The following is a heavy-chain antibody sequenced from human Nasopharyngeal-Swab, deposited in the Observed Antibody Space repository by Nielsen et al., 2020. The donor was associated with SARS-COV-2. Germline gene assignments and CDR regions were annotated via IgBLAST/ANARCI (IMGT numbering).Heavy chain of an antibody. CDR3: ARETYCSGGSCYSGRSAFDI. J-gene: IGHJ3*02. D-gene: IGHD2-15*01. CDR2: IWYDGSNK. V-gene: IGHV3-33*01. Sequence: GESLKISCAASGFTFSSYGMHWVRQAPGKGLEWVAVIWYDGSNKYYADSVKGRFTISRDNSKNTLYLQMNSLRAEDTAVYYCARETYCSGGSCYSGRSAFDIWGQGTMVTVSS. CDR1: GFTFSSYG.